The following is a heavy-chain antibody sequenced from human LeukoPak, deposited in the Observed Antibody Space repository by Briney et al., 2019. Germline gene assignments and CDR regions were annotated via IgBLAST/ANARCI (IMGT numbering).Heavy chain of an antibody. D-gene: IGHD4-17*01. J-gene: IGHJ6*02. V-gene: IGHV4-59*02. Sequence: SEALSLTCAVSGGSVGSYYWSWLRQPPGRGLEWIGYIYYSGTTNYNPSLKSRVTISVDTSKNQFSLKLTSVTAADTAIYYCAREDPQTTVPEGLDVWGQGTTVTVSS. CDR1: GGSVGSYY. CDR2: IYYSGTT. CDR3: AREDPQTTVPEGLDV.